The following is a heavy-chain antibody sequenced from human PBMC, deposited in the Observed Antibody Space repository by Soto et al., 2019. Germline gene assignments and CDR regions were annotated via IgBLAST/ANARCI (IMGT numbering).Heavy chain of an antibody. V-gene: IGHV4-34*01. Sequence: QAQLQQWGAGLLKPSETLSLTCAVSGGSFNGYFWSWIRQPPGKGLELIGEINHTGNTNYNPSLESRVTISVDSSKKLFSLKLRSVSAADTAVYYCASVLRGVGAGSAFDSFDPWGQGTLVTVSS. CDR2: INHTGNT. CDR1: GGSFNGYF. CDR3: ASVLRGVGAGSAFDSFDP. J-gene: IGHJ5*02. D-gene: IGHD4-17*01.